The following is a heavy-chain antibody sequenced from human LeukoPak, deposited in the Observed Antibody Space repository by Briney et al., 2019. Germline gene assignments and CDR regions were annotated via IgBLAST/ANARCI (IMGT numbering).Heavy chain of an antibody. CDR2: INHSGST. V-gene: IGHV4-34*01. D-gene: IGHD3-16*02. CDR3: ARGPTGGNDYVWGSYRYTYFDY. CDR1: GGSISSYY. J-gene: IGHJ4*02. Sequence: PSETLSLTCTVSGGSISSYYWSWIRQPPGKGLEWIGEINHSGSTNYNPSLKSRVTISVDTSKNQFSLKLSSVTAADTAVYYCARGPTGGNDYVWGSYRYTYFDYWGQGTLVTVSS.